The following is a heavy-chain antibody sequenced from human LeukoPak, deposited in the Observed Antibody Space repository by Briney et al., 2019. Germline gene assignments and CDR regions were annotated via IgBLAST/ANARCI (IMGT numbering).Heavy chain of an antibody. D-gene: IGHD2-2*01. CDR2: IKQDGSDK. V-gene: IGHV3-7*01. CDR1: GFTLSTYW. CDR3: ARVRCSSNSCFPDY. Sequence: PGGSLRLSCAASGFTLSTYWMSWVRQAPGKGLEWVANIKQDGSDKYYVDSVKGRFTISRDNAKNSLFLRMNSLRAEDTAVYYCARVRCSSNSCFPDYWGQGTLVTVSS. J-gene: IGHJ4*02.